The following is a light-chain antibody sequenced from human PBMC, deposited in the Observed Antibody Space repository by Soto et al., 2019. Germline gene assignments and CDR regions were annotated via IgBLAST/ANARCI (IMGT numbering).Light chain of an antibody. Sequence: EIVLTQSPATLSLSPGERATLSCRASQNISIYLAWYQQKPGQAPRLLIYDASNWATGIPARFSGSGSGTDFTLTISSLEPEDFAVYYCQQYGSSPRTFGQGTKVEIK. J-gene: IGKJ1*01. CDR2: DAS. V-gene: IGKV3-11*01. CDR3: QQYGSSPRT. CDR1: QNISIY.